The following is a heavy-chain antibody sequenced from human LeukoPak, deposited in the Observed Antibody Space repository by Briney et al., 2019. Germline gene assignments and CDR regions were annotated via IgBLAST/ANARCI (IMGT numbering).Heavy chain of an antibody. D-gene: IGHD3-3*01. CDR3: AKSNKSGYMGDTWFDP. CDR2: ISWNSGSI. V-gene: IGHV3-9*01. Sequence: GGSLRLSCAASGFTFDDYAMHWVRQAPGKGLEWVSGISWNSGSIGYADSVKGRFTISRDNAKNSLYLQMNSLRAEDTALYYCAKSNKSGYMGDTWFDPWGQGTLVTVSS. J-gene: IGHJ5*02. CDR1: GFTFDDYA.